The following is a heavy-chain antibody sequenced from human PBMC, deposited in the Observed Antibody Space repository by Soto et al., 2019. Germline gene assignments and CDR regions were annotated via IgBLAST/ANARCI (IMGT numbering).Heavy chain of an antibody. CDR2: ISYDGSNK. Sequence: QVQLVESGGGVVQPGRSLRLSCAASGFTFSSYAMHWVRQAPGKGLEWVAVISYDGSNKYYADSVKGRFTISRDNSKNTLYLQMNSLRAEDTAVYYCARGLHQHPTVPLDYWGQGTLVTVSS. V-gene: IGHV3-30-3*01. CDR3: ARGLHQHPTVPLDY. J-gene: IGHJ4*02. D-gene: IGHD4-4*01. CDR1: GFTFSSYA.